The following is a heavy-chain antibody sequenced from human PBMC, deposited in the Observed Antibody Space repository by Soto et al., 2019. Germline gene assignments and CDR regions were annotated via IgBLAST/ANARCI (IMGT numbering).Heavy chain of an antibody. V-gene: IGHV3-11*06. CDR2: ISSSSSYT. D-gene: IGHD1-26*01. CDR1: GFTFSDYY. Sequence: GGSLRLSCAASGFTFSDYYMSWIRQAPGKGLEWVSYISSSSSYTNYADSVKGRFTISRDNAKNSLYLQMNSLRAEDTAVYYCARDKKGATMVYYYYGMDVWGQGTTVTVSS. J-gene: IGHJ6*02. CDR3: ARDKKGATMVYYYYGMDV.